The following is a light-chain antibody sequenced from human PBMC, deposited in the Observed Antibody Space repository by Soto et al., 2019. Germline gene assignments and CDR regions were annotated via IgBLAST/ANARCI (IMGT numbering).Light chain of an antibody. CDR1: SSDVGGYNY. J-gene: IGLJ2*01. V-gene: IGLV2-14*01. CDR3: CSYTTTSTFV. Sequence: QSVLTQPASVSGSPGQSITISCTGTSSDVGGYNYVSWYQQHPGKVPKLIIFEVLRRPSGISNRFSGSKSGNTASLTISGLRAEDEADYYCCSYTTTSTFVFGGGTKLTVL. CDR2: EVL.